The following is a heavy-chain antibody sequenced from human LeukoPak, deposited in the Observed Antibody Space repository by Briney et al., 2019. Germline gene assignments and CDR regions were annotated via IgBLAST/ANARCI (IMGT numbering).Heavy chain of an antibody. Sequence: GGPLRLSCAASGFTFRHYAMNCLPQAPGKALEWVSYINSGSSDIHYAPSVRGLFTIPRDDAKNIFKLQLSRLTAEDTAVYYWARDTFQPGLIDYWGQGTLVTVSS. J-gene: IGHJ4*02. CDR1: GFTFRHYA. D-gene: IGHD2-2*01. V-gene: IGHV3-21*05. CDR3: ARDTFQPGLIDY. CDR2: INSGSSDI.